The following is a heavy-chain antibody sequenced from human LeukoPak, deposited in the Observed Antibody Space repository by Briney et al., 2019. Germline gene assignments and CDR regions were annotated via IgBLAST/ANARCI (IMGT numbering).Heavy chain of an antibody. V-gene: IGHV1-2*02. CDR2: INPNSGGT. D-gene: IGHD3-22*01. CDR1: GYTFTGYY. Sequence: ASVKVSCKASGYTFTGYYMHWVRQAPGQGLEWMGWINPNSGGTNYAQKFQGRVTMTRDTSISAAYMELSRLRSDDTAVYYCARDDGDYYDSSGYSYWGQGILVTVSS. J-gene: IGHJ4*02. CDR3: ARDDGDYYDSSGYSY.